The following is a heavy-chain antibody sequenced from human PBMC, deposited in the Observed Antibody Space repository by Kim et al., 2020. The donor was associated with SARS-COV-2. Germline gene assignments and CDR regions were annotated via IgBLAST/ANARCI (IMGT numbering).Heavy chain of an antibody. Sequence: GGSLRLSCASSGFTFSTYGMHWVRQAPGKGLEWVAVISYDGSNKYYADSVKGRFTISRDNSKNTLYLQMNSLRAEDTAVYSCARDYYDSSGYDWGVFDYWGQGTLVTVSS. V-gene: IGHV3-33*05. CDR1: GFTFSTYG. CDR2: ISYDGSNK. D-gene: IGHD3-22*01. CDR3: ARDYYDSSGYDWGVFDY. J-gene: IGHJ4*02.